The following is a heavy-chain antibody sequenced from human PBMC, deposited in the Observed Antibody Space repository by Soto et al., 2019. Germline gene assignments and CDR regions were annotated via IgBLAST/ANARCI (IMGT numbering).Heavy chain of an antibody. CDR2: ISSSSSTI. J-gene: IGHJ5*02. CDR3: ARGPPLSRVVGLGWFDP. CDR1: GFTFSSYS. V-gene: IGHV3-48*02. Sequence: EVQLVESGGGLVQPGGSLRLSCAASGFTFSSYSMNWVRQAPGKGLEWVSYISSSSSTIYYADSVKGRFTISRDNAKNSLDMQMNSLGDEDTAVYYCARGPPLSRVVGLGWFDPWGQGTLVTVSS. D-gene: IGHD2-15*01.